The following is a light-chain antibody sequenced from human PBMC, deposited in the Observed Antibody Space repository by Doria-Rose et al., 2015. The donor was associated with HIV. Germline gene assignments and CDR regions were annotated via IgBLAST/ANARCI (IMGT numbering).Light chain of an antibody. CDR1: QGISSY. CDR3: QQYYSYPRA. J-gene: IGKJ5*01. V-gene: IGKV1-8*01. Sequence: IQMTQSPSSFSASTGDRVTITCRASQGISSYLAWYQQKPGKAPNLLIYAASTLQSGVPSRFGGSGSGTDFILTISCLQSEDFATYYCQQYYSYPRAFGQGTRLEIK. CDR2: AAS.